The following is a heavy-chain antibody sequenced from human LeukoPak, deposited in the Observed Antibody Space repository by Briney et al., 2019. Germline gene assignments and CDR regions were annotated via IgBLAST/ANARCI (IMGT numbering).Heavy chain of an antibody. D-gene: IGHD5-24*01. CDR2: ISSSSSYI. CDR1: GFTFSSYS. CDR3: AKDRDGYNVGTPPTFDY. V-gene: IGHV3-21*04. Sequence: GGSLRLSCAASGFTFSSYSMNWVRQAPGKGLEWVSCISSSSSYIYYADSVKGRFTISRDNAKNSLYLQMNSLRAEDTAVYYCAKDRDGYNVGTPPTFDYWGQGTLVTVSS. J-gene: IGHJ4*02.